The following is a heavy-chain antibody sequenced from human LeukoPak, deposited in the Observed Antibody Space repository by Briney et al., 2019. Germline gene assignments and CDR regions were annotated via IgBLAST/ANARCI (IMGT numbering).Heavy chain of an antibody. CDR1: GFIFSSYW. Sequence: GGSLRLSCSASGFIFSSYWMSWVRQAPGKGLEWVANIKQDGSEKYYVDSVKGRFTISRDNAKNSLYLQMNSLRAEDTAVYYCARLVGPKDLGDPDWFDPWGQGTLVTVSS. V-gene: IGHV3-7*01. CDR2: IKQDGSEK. CDR3: ARLVGPKDLGDPDWFDP. D-gene: IGHD2-15*01. J-gene: IGHJ5*02.